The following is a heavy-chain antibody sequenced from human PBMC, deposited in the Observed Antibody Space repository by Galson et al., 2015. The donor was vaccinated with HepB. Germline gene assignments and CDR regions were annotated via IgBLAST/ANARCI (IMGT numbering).Heavy chain of an antibody. Sequence: QSGAEVKKPGESLKISCEGSGYTFSSYWIAWVRQMPGKGLEWVGIIYPGDSDTTYSPSSQGQVTISADKSISTAYLQWSSLRASDTAMYYCARLGGDSAEFYLDDWGRGTLITVSS. D-gene: IGHD2-21*01. CDR2: IYPGDSDT. CDR1: GYTFSSYW. CDR3: ARLGGDSAEFYLDD. V-gene: IGHV5-51*01. J-gene: IGHJ4*02.